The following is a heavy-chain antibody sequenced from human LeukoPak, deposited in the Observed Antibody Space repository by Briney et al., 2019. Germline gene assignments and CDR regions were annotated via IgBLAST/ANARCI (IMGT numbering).Heavy chain of an antibody. J-gene: IGHJ5*02. V-gene: IGHV4-59*01. CDR3: ARGGTYNDILSFDP. D-gene: IGHD3-9*01. CDR2: IYDTGGS. Sequence: LETLSLTCTVSGGSISYYYWTWIRQSPGKGLEWIGQIYDTGGSYYNPSLDRRVTISLDTSRIQFSLIMTSVTAADTAMYYCARGGTYNDILSFDPWGQGTLVSVSS. CDR1: GGSISYYY.